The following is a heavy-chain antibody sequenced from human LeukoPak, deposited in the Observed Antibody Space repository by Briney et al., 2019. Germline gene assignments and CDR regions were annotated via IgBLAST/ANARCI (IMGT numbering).Heavy chain of an antibody. CDR2: ISTTGSSI. CDR1: GFTFSSYE. V-gene: IGHV3-48*03. Sequence: QPGGSLRLSCAASGFTFSSYEMNWVRQAPGKGLEWVSYISTTGSSIYYANSLKGRFTISRDNVKNLLYLQMNSLRAEDTAVYYCARVQRGIAVALDYWGQGTLATVSS. J-gene: IGHJ4*02. CDR3: ARVQRGIAVALDY. D-gene: IGHD6-19*01.